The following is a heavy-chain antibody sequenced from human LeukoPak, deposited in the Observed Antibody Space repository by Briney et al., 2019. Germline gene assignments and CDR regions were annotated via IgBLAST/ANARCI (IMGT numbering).Heavy chain of an antibody. D-gene: IGHD2-8*01. J-gene: IGHJ6*03. CDR1: GGSISSSSYY. V-gene: IGHV4-61*05. Sequence: SETLSLTCTVSGGSISSSSYYWGWIRQPPGKGLEWIGYIYYSGSTNYNPSLKSRVTISVDTSKNQFSLKLSSVTAADTAVYYCARAPGFGVYYMDVWGKGTTVTISS. CDR3: ARAPGFGVYYMDV. CDR2: IYYSGST.